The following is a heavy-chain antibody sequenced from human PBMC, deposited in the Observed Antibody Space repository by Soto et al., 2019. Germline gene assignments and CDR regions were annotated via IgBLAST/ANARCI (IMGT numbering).Heavy chain of an antibody. V-gene: IGHV3-30-3*01. CDR3: ARVTPGNNLYYFSGLDV. Sequence: QVHLVESGGGVAQPGRSLRLSCVASGFTFDTYGIHWVRQAPGKGLQWVALISYEGSNTYYADSVRGRFTISRDNSKNTLYLQLSALRPDDTGVYYCARVTPGNNLYYFSGLDVWGRGTSVTVSS. CDR1: GFTFDTYG. J-gene: IGHJ6*02. D-gene: IGHD1-1*01. CDR2: ISYEGSNT.